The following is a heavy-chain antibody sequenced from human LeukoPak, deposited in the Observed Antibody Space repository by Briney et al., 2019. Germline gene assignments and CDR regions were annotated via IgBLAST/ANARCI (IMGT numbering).Heavy chain of an antibody. Sequence: SVKVSCXASGGTFSSYAISWVRQAHGQGLEWMGGIIPIFGTANYAQKFQGRVTITTDESTSTAYMELSSLRSEDTAVYYCARDFNCGGDCYYFDYWGQGTLVTVSS. CDR2: IIPIFGTA. CDR1: GGTFSSYA. J-gene: IGHJ4*02. D-gene: IGHD2-21*02. CDR3: ARDFNCGGDCYYFDY. V-gene: IGHV1-69*05.